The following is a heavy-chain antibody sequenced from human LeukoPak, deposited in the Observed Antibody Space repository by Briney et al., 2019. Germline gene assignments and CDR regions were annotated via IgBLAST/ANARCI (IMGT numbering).Heavy chain of an antibody. Sequence: GASVKVSCKAPGYTFSSYGFNWVRQAPGQGLEWMGWISAYNGDTNYAQKFQGRVTMTTDTSTSTAYMELRSLRSDDTAVYYCARDMVRGVDYWGQGTLVTVSS. CDR1: GYTFSSYG. CDR2: ISAYNGDT. D-gene: IGHD3-10*01. V-gene: IGHV1-18*04. CDR3: ARDMVRGVDY. J-gene: IGHJ4*02.